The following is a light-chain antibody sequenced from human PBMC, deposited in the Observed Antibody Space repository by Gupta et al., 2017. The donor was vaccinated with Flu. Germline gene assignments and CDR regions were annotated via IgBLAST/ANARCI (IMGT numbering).Light chain of an antibody. CDR1: SSNLAVNP. CDR2: RNN. CDR3: AAWDDIMNASV. J-gene: IGLJ1*01. V-gene: IGLV1-44*01. Sequence: QSVLTQSPSASRTPGQSLTISPSGSSSNLAVNPVSWYLHLPATSPKLLIYRNNQRPSVVPDRFSASKSGTSASLAISGLQAEDEADYYCAAWDDIMNASVFGSGTRVTVV.